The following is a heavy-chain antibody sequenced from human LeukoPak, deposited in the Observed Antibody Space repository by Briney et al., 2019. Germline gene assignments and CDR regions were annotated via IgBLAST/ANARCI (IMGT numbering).Heavy chain of an antibody. CDR3: AREKPPHSYYWGMYV. CDR1: GFTFSSYD. CDR2: IPYDGSNK. D-gene: IGHD1-14*01. V-gene: IGHV3-30*04. J-gene: IGHJ6*01. Sequence: PWRSLRLTCAASGFTFSSYDMHWVRQAPGKGLEWVAVIPYDGSNKYNVDSVKGRFSISRNNHKHTLDLQMDSLRAEYTAGYYCAREKPPHSYYWGMYV.